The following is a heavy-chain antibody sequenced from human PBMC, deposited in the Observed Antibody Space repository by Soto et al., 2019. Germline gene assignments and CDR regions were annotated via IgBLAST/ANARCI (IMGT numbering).Heavy chain of an antibody. J-gene: IGHJ6*02. CDR3: AISTRWGYYGMDV. D-gene: IGHD2-2*01. CDR2: ISGSGSST. V-gene: IGHV3-23*01. CDR1: IFTIDSYA. Sequence: EVQLLESGGGLIQPGGSLRLSCAASIFTIDSYAMRWVRQAPGKGLEWVSSISGSGSSTYYADSVKGRVTISKDNSRNRLFLQMNSLRAGDTAVYYCAISTRWGYYGMDVWGQGTTVTVSS.